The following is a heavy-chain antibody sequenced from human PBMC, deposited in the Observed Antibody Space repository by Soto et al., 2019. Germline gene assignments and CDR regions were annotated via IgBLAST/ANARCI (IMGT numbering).Heavy chain of an antibody. CDR2: ISYSGST. CDR1: GGSITNSSYY. CDR3: ISWEPVRFYYYGMDV. Sequence: SETLSLTCTVSGGSITNSSYYWGWLRQPPGKGLEWIGSISYSGSTYDNPSLKSRVARSVDTSKNQFALKLTSVTAADTAVYYCISWEPVRFYYYGMDVWGQGTTVTVSS. J-gene: IGHJ6*02. D-gene: IGHD1-26*01. V-gene: IGHV4-39*01.